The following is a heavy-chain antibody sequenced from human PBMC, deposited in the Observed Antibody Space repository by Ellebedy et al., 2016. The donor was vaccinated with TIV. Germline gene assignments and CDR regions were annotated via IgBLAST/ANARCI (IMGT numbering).Heavy chain of an antibody. J-gene: IGHJ4*02. CDR3: VRDPYPGRYYFEY. Sequence: WIRQPPGKGLEWVSAISGSGGSTYYADSVKGRFTISRDNSKNTLYLQMNSLRAEDTALYYCVRDPYPGRYYFEYWGQGTLVTVSS. V-gene: IGHV3-23*01. CDR2: ISGSGGST.